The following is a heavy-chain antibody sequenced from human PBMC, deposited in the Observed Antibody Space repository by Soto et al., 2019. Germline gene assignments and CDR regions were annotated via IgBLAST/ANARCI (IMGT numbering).Heavy chain of an antibody. CDR2: IVSGSNSI. D-gene: IGHD6-6*01. Sequence: EVQLVESGGGLVQPGGSLRLSCAASGFTFSHYSLNWVRQTPGKGLEWIAYIVSGSNSIYYADSVKGRFTISRDNANNSLNLQMNSLRAEDTAVYYCARSLPARLYFDSWGQGTLVTVSS. V-gene: IGHV3-48*01. CDR3: ARSLPARLYFDS. J-gene: IGHJ4*02. CDR1: GFTFSHYS.